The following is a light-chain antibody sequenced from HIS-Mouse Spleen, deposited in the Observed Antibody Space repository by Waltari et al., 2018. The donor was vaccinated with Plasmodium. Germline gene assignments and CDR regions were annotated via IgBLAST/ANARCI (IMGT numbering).Light chain of an antibody. CDR1: SSAVSGYNY. CDR3: SSYTSSSTRV. J-gene: IGLJ3*02. V-gene: IGLV2-14*03. CDR2: DAS. Sequence: QSALTQPASVSGSPGQSLTISCTGTSSAVSGYNYVSWYQQHPGKAPKLMIYDASNRPSGVSNRFSGSKSGNTASLTISGLQAEDEADYYCSSYTSSSTRVFGGGTKLTVL.